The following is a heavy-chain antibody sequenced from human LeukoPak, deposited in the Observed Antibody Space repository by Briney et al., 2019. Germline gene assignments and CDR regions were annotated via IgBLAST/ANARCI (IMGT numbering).Heavy chain of an antibody. CDR2: IVVGSGNT. Sequence: SVKVSCKASGFTFTSSAMQWVRQARGQRLEWIGWIVVGSGNTNYAQKFQERVTITRDRSTSTAYMELSSLRSEDTAVYYCAAGAAAGTMGDYWGQGTLVTVSS. CDR1: GFTFTSSA. CDR3: AAGAAAGTMGDY. V-gene: IGHV1-58*02. J-gene: IGHJ4*02. D-gene: IGHD6-13*01.